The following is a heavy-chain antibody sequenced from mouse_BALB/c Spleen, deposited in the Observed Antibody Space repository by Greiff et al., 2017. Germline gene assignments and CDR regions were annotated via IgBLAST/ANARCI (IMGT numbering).Heavy chain of an antibody. D-gene: IGHD1-2*01. CDR3: ARGPTAGGFAY. CDR1: GFTFSDYY. V-gene: IGHV5-4*02. CDR2: ISDGGSYT. J-gene: IGHJ3*01. Sequence: EVKLMESGGGLVKPGGSLKLSCAASGFTFSDYYMYWVRQTPEKRLEWVATISDGGSYTYYPDSVKGRFTISRDNAKNNLYLQMSSLKSEDTAMYYCARGPTAGGFAYWGQGTLVTVSA.